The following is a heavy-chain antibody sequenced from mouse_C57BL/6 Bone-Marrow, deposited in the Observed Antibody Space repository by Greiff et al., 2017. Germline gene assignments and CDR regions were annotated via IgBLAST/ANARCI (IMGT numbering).Heavy chain of an antibody. CDR3: VRHRSYYDYDNY. D-gene: IGHD2-4*01. CDR2: IRSKSNNYAT. CDR1: GFSFNTYA. Sequence: EVQRVESGGGLVQPKGSLKLSCAASGFSFNTYAMNWVRQAPGKGLEWVARIRSKSNNYATYYADSVKDRFTISRDDSESMLYLQMNNLKTEDTAMYYCVRHRSYYDYDNYWGQGTLVTVSA. V-gene: IGHV10-1*01. J-gene: IGHJ3*01.